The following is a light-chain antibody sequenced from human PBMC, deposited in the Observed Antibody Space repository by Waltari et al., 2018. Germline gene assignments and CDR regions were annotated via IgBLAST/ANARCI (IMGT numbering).Light chain of an antibody. CDR1: GTDIGHSDY. CDR3: SAHTITLHVV. CDR2: DVS. V-gene: IGLV2-14*03. Sequence: QSALTQPASVSGSPGQSITISCAGSGTDIGHSDYVSWYQQYPDHVPKLLIYDVSQRPSGFSTRFSGSKSGNTAFLTISGLQADDEADYYCSAHTITLHVVFGGGTKVTVL. J-gene: IGLJ2*01.